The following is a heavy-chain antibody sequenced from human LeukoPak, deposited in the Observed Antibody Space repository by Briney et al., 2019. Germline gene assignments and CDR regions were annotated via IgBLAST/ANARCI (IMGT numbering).Heavy chain of an antibody. CDR2: IYYSGST. CDR3: ARYVVVTAYFDY. CDR1: GGSISSYY. D-gene: IGHD2-21*02. Sequence: PSETLPLTCTVSGGSISSYYWSWIRQPPGKGLEWIGYIYYSGSTNYNPSLKSRVTISVDTSKNQFSLKLSSVTAADTAVYYCARYVVVTAYFDYWGQGTLVTVSS. J-gene: IGHJ4*02. V-gene: IGHV4-59*01.